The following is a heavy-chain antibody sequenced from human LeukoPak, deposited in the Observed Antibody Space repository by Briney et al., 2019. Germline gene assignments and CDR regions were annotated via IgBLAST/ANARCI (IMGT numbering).Heavy chain of an antibody. CDR2: INPNSGGT. V-gene: IGHV1-2*02. Sequence: ASVKVSCKASGYTFTGYYMHWVRQAPGQGLEWMGWINPNSGGTNYAQKFQGRVTMTRDTSISTAYMELSRLRSDDKAVYYCARDSSGSSSGDFDYWGQGTLVTVSS. J-gene: IGHJ4*02. D-gene: IGHD6-6*01. CDR3: ARDSSGSSSGDFDY. CDR1: GYTFTGYY.